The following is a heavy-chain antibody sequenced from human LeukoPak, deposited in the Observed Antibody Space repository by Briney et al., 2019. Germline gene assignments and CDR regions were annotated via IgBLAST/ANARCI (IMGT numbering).Heavy chain of an antibody. CDR1: GFTFSSYS. CDR2: INSDGSST. J-gene: IGHJ4*02. D-gene: IGHD5-18*01. CDR3: AREGRGYSYAFEY. Sequence: PGGSLRLSCSASGFTFSSYSMNWVRQAPGKGLVWVSRINSDGSSTTYADSVKGRFTISRDNGQNTLYLQMNSLRAEDTAVYYCAREGRGYSYAFEYWGQGTLVTVSS. V-gene: IGHV3-74*01.